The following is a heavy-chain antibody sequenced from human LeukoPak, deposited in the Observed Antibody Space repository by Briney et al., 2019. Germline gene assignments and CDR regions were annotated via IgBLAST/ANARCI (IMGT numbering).Heavy chain of an antibody. J-gene: IGHJ5*02. V-gene: IGHV3-23*01. CDR2: ISGTGDRT. CDR3: ARINWLDP. Sequence: GGSLRLSCAASGFTFSSYAMSWVRQAPGEGLEWVSAISGTGDRTYYPDSVKGRFTISRDNAKKSLYLQMNSLRAEDTAVYYCARINWLDPWGQGTLVTVSS. CDR1: GFTFSSYA.